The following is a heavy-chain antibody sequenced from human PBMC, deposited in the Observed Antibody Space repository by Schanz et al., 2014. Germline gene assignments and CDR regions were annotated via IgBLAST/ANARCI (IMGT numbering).Heavy chain of an antibody. CDR2: MYINSGST. CDR3: ARIYISMVRVAVMASYWYFDL. Sequence: EVQLVESGGGLIQPGGSLRLSCAVSGFTVNTNYMSWVRQATGKGLEWNSSMYINSGSTPYADSVKGRFTISRDNAKTSLFLQMNSLRAEDAAVYYCARIYISMVRVAVMASYWYFDLWGSGTLVTVS. V-gene: IGHV3-53*01. J-gene: IGHJ2*01. CDR1: GFTVNTNY. D-gene: IGHD3-10*01.